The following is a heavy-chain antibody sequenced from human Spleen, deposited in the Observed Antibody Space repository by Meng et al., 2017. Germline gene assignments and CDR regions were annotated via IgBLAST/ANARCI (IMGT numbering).Heavy chain of an antibody. J-gene: IGHJ3*02. D-gene: IGHD4-17*01. CDR3: AAERDDYGDWKDAFDI. CDR1: GGSVSSYP. Sequence: SGAAVSTPGSSGKVSRKASGGSVSSYPISWVRQAPGQGLEWMGGIIPSFGTANYAQKFQGRVTITTDESTSTAYMELSSLRAEDTAVYYCAAERDDYGDWKDAFDIWGQGTMVTVSS. V-gene: IGHV1-69*05. CDR2: IIPSFGTA.